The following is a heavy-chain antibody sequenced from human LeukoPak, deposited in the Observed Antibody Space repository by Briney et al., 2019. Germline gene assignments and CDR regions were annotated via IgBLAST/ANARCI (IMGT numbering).Heavy chain of an antibody. CDR1: GGSISSGGYY. D-gene: IGHD5-18*01. J-gene: IGHJ4*02. CDR2: IYYSGST. CDR3: ARGWIQLWFFDY. Sequence: KPSETLSLTCTVSGGSISSGGYYWSWIRQHPGKGLEWVGYIYYSGSTYYNPSLKSRVTISVDTSKNQFSLKLSSVTAADTAVYYCARGWIQLWFFDYWGQGTLVTVSS. V-gene: IGHV4-31*03.